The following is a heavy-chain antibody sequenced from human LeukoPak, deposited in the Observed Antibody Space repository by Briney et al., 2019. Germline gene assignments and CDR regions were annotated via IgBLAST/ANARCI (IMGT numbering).Heavy chain of an antibody. CDR1: GFTFSSYA. D-gene: IGHD3-22*01. Sequence: GGSLRLSCSASGFTFSSYAMHWVRQRPAKGLEWLAIISYDGRNNHYGDSVKGRFTISRDNSKNTLHLQMNSLRAEDTAVYYCAKLGFDSSGSHTLFDYWGQGTKVTVSS. J-gene: IGHJ4*02. CDR2: ISYDGRNN. CDR3: AKLGFDSSGSHTLFDY. V-gene: IGHV3-30*18.